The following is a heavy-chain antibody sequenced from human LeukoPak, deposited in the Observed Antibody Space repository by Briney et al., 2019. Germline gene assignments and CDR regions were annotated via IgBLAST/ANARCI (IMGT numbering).Heavy chain of an antibody. J-gene: IGHJ4*02. V-gene: IGHV3-23*01. D-gene: IGHD4-17*01. CDR2: ISGSGGST. CDR1: GFTFSSYA. Sequence: GGSLRLSCAASGFTFSSYAMSWVRQAPGKGLEWVSAISGSGGSTYYADSVKGRFTISRDNSKNTLYLQMNSLRAEDTAVYYCAKDPRNTVTTSSGYWGQGTLVTVSS. CDR3: AKDPRNTVTTSSGY.